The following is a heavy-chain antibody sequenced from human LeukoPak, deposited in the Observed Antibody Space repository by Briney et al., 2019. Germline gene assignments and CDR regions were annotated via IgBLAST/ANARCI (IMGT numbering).Heavy chain of an antibody. CDR2: IYTSGST. Sequence: SETLPLTCTVSGYSIRTSHYWGWIRQPAGKGLEWIGRIYTSGSTNYNPSLKSRVIMSVDTSKSQFSLKLSSVTAADTAVYYCARGLSSSWYWFDPWGQGTLVIVSS. V-gene: IGHV4-4*07. CDR3: ARGLSSSWYWFDP. CDR1: GYSIRTSHY. J-gene: IGHJ5*02. D-gene: IGHD6-13*01.